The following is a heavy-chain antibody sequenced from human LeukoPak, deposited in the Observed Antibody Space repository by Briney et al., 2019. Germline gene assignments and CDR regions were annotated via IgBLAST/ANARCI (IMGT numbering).Heavy chain of an antibody. J-gene: IGHJ4*02. CDR2: ISSSSSYI. D-gene: IGHD3-3*01. V-gene: IGHV3-21*01. CDR3: ARDRGGTPYYDFWSGYYFYFDY. Sequence: GGSLRLSCAASGFTFSSYSMNWVRQAPGKGLEWVSSISSSSSYIYYADSVKGRFTISRDNAKNSLYLQMNSLRAEDTAVYYCARDRGGTPYYDFWSGYYFYFDYWGQGTLVTVSS. CDR1: GFTFSSYS.